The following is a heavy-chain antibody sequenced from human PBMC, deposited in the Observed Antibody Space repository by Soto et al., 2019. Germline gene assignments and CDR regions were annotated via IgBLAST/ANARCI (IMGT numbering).Heavy chain of an antibody. J-gene: IGHJ5*02. V-gene: IGHV4-59*12. CDR2: VYSSGST. Sequence: PSETLSLTCTVSGGSISSNYWTWIRQPPGKGLEWIGYVYSSGSTNYNPSLKSRVTISVDTSKKQFFLKLNSRTAAETAVYYCARGYCRGGSRYYIPNLNWFDPWGQGSVVTVSS. D-gene: IGHD2-15*01. CDR1: GGSISSNY. CDR3: ARGYCRGGSRYYIPNLNWFDP.